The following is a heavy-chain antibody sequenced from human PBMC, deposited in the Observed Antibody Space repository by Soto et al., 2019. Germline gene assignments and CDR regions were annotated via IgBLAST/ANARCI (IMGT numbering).Heavy chain of an antibody. D-gene: IGHD6-19*01. J-gene: IGHJ6*02. Sequence: QAQLEQSGGEVKKPGSSVKVSCKASRVAFSKFIVTWVRQAPGLGLEWVGGIIPIFGTANYAQKFQGRVPITADEATSTSYMEVNNLRSEDTAVDYCAKVRYSSPMGYYYGMDVWGQGTTVTVSS. CDR1: RVAFSKFI. V-gene: IGHV1-69*01. CDR3: AKVRYSSPMGYYYGMDV. CDR2: IIPIFGTA.